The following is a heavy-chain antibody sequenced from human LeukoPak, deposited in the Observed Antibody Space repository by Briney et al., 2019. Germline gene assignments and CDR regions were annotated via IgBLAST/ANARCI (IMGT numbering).Heavy chain of an antibody. CDR1: GFTFSSHA. V-gene: IGHV3-23*01. CDR3: AKSYDILTGPPD. Sequence: GGSLRLSCAASGFTFSSHAMSWVRQAPGKGLEWVSAISGSGGSTYYADSVKGRFTISRDNSKNTLYLQMNSLRAEDTAVYYCAKSYDILTGPPDWGQGTLVTVSS. D-gene: IGHD3-9*01. CDR2: ISGSGGST. J-gene: IGHJ4*02.